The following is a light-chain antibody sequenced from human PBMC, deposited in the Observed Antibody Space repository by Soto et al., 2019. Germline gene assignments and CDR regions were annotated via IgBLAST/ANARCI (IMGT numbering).Light chain of an antibody. CDR2: TNN. CDR3: AAWDDSLNGWV. Sequence: QSVLTQPPSASGTPGQRVTISCSGSSSNIGSNFVYWYQHLPGTAPKLLIYTNNQRPSGVPDRFSGSKSGTSASLAISGLRSEDEADYYCAAWDDSLNGWVFGGGTKLTVL. V-gene: IGLV1-47*02. CDR1: SSNIGSNF. J-gene: IGLJ3*02.